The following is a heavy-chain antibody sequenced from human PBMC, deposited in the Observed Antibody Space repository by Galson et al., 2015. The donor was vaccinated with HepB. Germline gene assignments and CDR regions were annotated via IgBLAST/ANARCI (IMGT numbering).Heavy chain of an antibody. V-gene: IGHV4-39*01. D-gene: IGHD6-13*01. CDR1: GGSISSSSYY. CDR3: TVIIAAAGKFDY. CDR2: IYYSGST. J-gene: IGHJ4*02. Sequence: ETLSLTCTVSGGSISSSSYYWGWIRQPPGKGLEWIGSIYYSGSTYYNPSLKSRVTISVDTFKNQFSLKLSSVTAADTAVYYCTVIIAAAGKFDYWGQGTLVTVSS.